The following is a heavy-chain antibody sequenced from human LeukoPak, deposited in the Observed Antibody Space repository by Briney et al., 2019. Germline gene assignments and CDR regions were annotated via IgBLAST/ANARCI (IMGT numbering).Heavy chain of an antibody. J-gene: IGHJ4*02. V-gene: IGHV3-23*01. CDR1: GFTFSSYA. Sequence: GGSLRLSCAASGFTFSSYAMSWVRQAPGKGLEWVSAISGSGGSTYYADSVKGRFTISRDNSKNTLYLQMNSLRAEDTAVYYCAKVPRYYYGSGSANFDYWGQGTLVTVSS. CDR3: AKVPRYYYGSGSANFDY. CDR2: ISGSGGST. D-gene: IGHD3-10*01.